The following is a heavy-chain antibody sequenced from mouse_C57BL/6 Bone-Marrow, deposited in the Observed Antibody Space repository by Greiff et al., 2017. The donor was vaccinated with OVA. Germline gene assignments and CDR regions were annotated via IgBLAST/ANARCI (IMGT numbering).Heavy chain of an antibody. J-gene: IGHJ4*01. Sequence: QVQLKESGPGLVAPSQSLSITCTVPGFSITSYGVDWVRQSPGKGVEWPGVIWGVGSNKYNAALKSRLSISKDNSKSQVVLKMNSLQTDDTARYYCASRKRVDYAMDDCGQGTSVTVSS. CDR3: ASRKRVDYAMDD. CDR1: GFSITSYG. CDR2: IWGVGSN. V-gene: IGHV2-6*01.